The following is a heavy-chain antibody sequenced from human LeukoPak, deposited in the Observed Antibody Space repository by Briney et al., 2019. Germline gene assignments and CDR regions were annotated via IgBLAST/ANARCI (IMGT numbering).Heavy chain of an antibody. D-gene: IGHD6-6*01. Sequence: GASVKVSCKASGGTFSSYAISWVRQAPGQGLEWMGRIIPIFGAANYAQKFQGRVTITTDDSTSTAYMELSSLRSEDTAVYYCATLEYSSSYDYWGQGTLVTVSS. J-gene: IGHJ4*02. CDR1: GGTFSSYA. V-gene: IGHV1-69*05. CDR3: ATLEYSSSYDY. CDR2: IIPIFGAA.